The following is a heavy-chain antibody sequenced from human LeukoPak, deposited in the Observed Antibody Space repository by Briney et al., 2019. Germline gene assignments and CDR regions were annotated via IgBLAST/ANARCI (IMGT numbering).Heavy chain of an antibody. V-gene: IGHV3-30*02. D-gene: IGHD3-16*01. CDR3: AKGGFDY. CDR2: IRFDGNNK. J-gene: IGHJ4*02. Sequence: GGSLRLSCAASGFTFSNYGMHWVRQAPGKGLEWVAFIRFDGNNKYYADSVKGRFTISRDISKNTLFLQMNSLRAEDTAVYYCAKGGFDYWGQGTLVTVSS. CDR1: GFTFSNYG.